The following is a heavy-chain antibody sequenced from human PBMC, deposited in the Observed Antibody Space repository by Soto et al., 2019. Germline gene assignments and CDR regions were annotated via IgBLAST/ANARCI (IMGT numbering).Heavy chain of an antibody. CDR1: GFTFNTYG. CDR3: ARGPLEPVVDY. Sequence: QVHLVESEGGGVQPGRSLRLSCVASGFTFNTYGMHWVRQAPGAGLEWVAVIWYDGSYQSYADFVKGRFTISRDNSKNTVYLQMNSLRAEDTAVYYCARGPLEPVVDYWGQGTLVTVSS. V-gene: IGHV3-33*01. J-gene: IGHJ4*02. CDR2: IWYDGSYQ. D-gene: IGHD6-19*01.